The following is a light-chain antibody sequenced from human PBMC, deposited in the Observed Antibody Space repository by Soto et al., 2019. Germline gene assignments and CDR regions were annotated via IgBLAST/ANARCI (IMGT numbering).Light chain of an antibody. CDR2: AKD. Sequence: DIQMTQSPSSLSASVGDRVTITCRASQTITNYLNWYQQQSGKAPKLLIYAKDTLQSGVPSRFSGSGSGTDYTLTISSLQPEEFATYYCQQSYNTPQTFGQGTKVDIK. J-gene: IGKJ1*01. CDR1: QTITNY. CDR3: QQSYNTPQT. V-gene: IGKV1-39*01.